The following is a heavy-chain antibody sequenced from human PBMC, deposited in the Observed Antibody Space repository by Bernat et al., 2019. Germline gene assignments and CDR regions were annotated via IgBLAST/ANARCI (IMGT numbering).Heavy chain of an antibody. CDR2: INSDGSST. Sequence: EVQLVESGGGLVQPGGSLRLSCAASGFTFSSYWMHWVRQAPGKGLVWVSRINSDGSSTSYADSVKGRFTITRNNAKNTLYLQMNSLGAEDTAVYYCARVDGFREFHYYYYYMDVWGKGTTVTVSS. D-gene: IGHD3-10*01. V-gene: IGHV3-74*01. CDR1: GFTFSSYW. J-gene: IGHJ6*03. CDR3: ARVDGFREFHYYYYYMDV.